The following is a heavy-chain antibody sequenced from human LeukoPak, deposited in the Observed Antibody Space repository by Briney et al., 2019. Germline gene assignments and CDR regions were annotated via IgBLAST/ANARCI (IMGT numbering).Heavy chain of an antibody. CDR2: INPSGGST. CDR1: GYTLTELS. D-gene: IGHD2-2*01. Sequence: ASVKVSCKVSGYTLTELSMHWVRQAPGQGLEWMGIINPSGGSTSYAQKFQGRVTMTRDTSTSTVYMELSSLRSEDTAVYYCARDTELGYCSSTSCHPAYNWFDPWGQGTLVTVSS. CDR3: ARDTELGYCSSTSCHPAYNWFDP. V-gene: IGHV1-46*01. J-gene: IGHJ5*02.